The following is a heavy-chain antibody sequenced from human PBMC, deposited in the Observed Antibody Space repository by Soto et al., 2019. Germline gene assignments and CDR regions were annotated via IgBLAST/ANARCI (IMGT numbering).Heavy chain of an antibody. Sequence: QVQLVQSGAEVKKPGSSVKVSCKASGGTFSSYAISWVRQAPGQGLEWMGGIIPIFGTANYAQKFEGRVTITADESTSTDYMELSSLRSEETAVYYCARVDSGSYHLGYWGQGTLVTVSS. CDR1: GGTFSSYA. V-gene: IGHV1-69*01. CDR3: ARVDSGSYHLGY. D-gene: IGHD1-26*01. CDR2: IIPIFGTA. J-gene: IGHJ4*02.